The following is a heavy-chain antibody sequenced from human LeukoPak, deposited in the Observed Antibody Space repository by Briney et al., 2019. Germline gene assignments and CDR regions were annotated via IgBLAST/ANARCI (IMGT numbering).Heavy chain of an antibody. J-gene: IGHJ4*02. D-gene: IGHD3-16*02. CDR2: ISRSGGAT. CDR3: ARGSDYIWGTYRPWYFDY. V-gene: IGHV3-23*01. Sequence: GGSLRLSCAASGFTFSSYAVSWVRQAPGKGLEWVSTISRSGGATDNADSVKGRFTISRDNSKNTLYLQMNSLRAEDTAVYYCARGSDYIWGTYRPWYFDYWGQGALVTVSS. CDR1: GFTFSSYA.